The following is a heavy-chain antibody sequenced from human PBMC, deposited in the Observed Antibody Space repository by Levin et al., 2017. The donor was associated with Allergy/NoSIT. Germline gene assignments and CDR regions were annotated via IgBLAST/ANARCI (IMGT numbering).Heavy chain of an antibody. D-gene: IGHD3-16*01. CDR2: ISHDETNS. Sequence: PGGSLRLSCKASGFNFAIFSFHWVRQAPGKGLEWVAYISHDETNSDFGDSVKGRFSISRDNSENTLYLQMNNLRPDDAAVYYCSRERVPFARRAPQDNWGQGVLVTVSS. V-gene: IGHV3-30-3*01. J-gene: IGHJ4*02. CDR1: GFNFAIFS. CDR3: SRERVPFARRAPQDN.